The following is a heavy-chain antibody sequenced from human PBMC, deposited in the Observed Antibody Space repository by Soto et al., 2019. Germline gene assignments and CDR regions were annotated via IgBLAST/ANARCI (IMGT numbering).Heavy chain of an antibody. J-gene: IGHJ4*02. V-gene: IGHV4-59*08. CDR3: ARMEWFGELLTSYYFDY. D-gene: IGHD3-10*01. Sequence: LSLTCTVSGGSISSYYWSWIRQPPGKGLEWIGYIYYSGSTNYNPSLKSRVTISVDTSKNQFSLKLSSVTAADTAVYYCARMEWFGELLTSYYFDYWGQGTLVTVSS. CDR2: IYYSGST. CDR1: GGSISSYY.